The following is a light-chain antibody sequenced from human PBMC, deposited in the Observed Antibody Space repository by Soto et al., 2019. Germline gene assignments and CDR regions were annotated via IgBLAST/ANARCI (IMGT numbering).Light chain of an antibody. CDR2: HTT. CDR1: SGAVTSGHY. CDR3: LLTDSDAVV. Sequence: QAVVTQEPSLTVSPGGTVTLTCGSSSGAVTSGHYPYWFQQKPGQAPRTLIYHTTEKQSWTPARFSGSLLGGKAALTLSGAQPEDEAYYYCLLTDSDAVVFGGGTKVTVL. V-gene: IGLV7-46*01. J-gene: IGLJ2*01.